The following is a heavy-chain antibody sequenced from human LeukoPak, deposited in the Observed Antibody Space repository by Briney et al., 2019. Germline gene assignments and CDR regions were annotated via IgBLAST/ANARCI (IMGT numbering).Heavy chain of an antibody. CDR1: GFTFSSYA. CDR3: AKDGPYYYGSGSYLGMDV. V-gene: IGHV3-23*01. Sequence: PGGSLRLSCAASGFTFSSYAMSWVRQAPGKGLEWVSAISGSGGSTYYADSAKGRFTISRDNSKNTLYLQMNSLGAEDTAVYYCAKDGPYYYGSGSYLGMDVWGQGTTVTVSS. D-gene: IGHD3-10*01. J-gene: IGHJ6*02. CDR2: ISGSGGST.